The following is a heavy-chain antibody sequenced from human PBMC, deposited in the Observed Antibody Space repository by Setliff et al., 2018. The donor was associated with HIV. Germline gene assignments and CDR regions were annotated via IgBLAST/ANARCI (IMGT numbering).Heavy chain of an antibody. Sequence: GGSLRLSCAASGFTFSSYWMSWVRQAPGKGLEWVANIKQDGSEKYYVDSVKGRFTISRDNAKNSLYLQMNSLRAEDTAVYYCARAAISTIFGVVKNPHNYYMDVWGKGTTVTVS. CDR1: GFTFSSYW. CDR2: IKQDGSEK. V-gene: IGHV3-7*01. D-gene: IGHD3-3*01. J-gene: IGHJ6*03. CDR3: ARAAISTIFGVVKNPHNYYMDV.